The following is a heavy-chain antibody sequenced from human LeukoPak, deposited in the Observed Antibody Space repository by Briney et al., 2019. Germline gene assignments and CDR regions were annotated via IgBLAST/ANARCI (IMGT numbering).Heavy chain of an antibody. CDR1: GYTFTSYD. CDR2: MNPNSGNT. V-gene: IGHV1-8*01. Sequence: ASVKVSCKASGYTFTSYDINWVRQATGQGLEWMGWMNPNSGNTGYAQKFQGRVTMTRNTSISTAYMELSSLRSEDTAVYYCARGMGSSWFGGRLVRYYYFDYWGQGTLVTVSS. J-gene: IGHJ4*02. D-gene: IGHD6-13*01. CDR3: ARGMGSSWFGGRLVRYYYFDY.